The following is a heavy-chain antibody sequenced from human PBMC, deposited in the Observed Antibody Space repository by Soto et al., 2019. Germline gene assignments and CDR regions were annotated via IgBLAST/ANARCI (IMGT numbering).Heavy chain of an antibody. J-gene: IGHJ4*02. CDR1: GFSFSAAA. Sequence: GGSLRLSCAASGFSFSAAAMHWVRQASGRGLEWIGRIRSKTNNYATIYSASVKGRFIISRDDSKNTAYLEMTSLKYEDTAVYYCTTLNSTGSDYWGQGSLVTVSS. V-gene: IGHV3-73*01. D-gene: IGHD6-19*01. CDR2: IRSKTNNYAT. CDR3: TTLNSTGSDY.